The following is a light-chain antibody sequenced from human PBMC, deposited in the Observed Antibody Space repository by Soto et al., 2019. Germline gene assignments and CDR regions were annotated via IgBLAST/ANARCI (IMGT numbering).Light chain of an antibody. V-gene: IGLV2-14*01. CDR1: SSDVGGYNY. CDR2: GVS. CDR3: SSYTSTNTVI. Sequence: QSALTQPASVSGSPGQSIAISCTGTSSDVGGYNYVSWYRQHAGKAPKLMIYGVSYRPSGISNRFSGSKSGNTASLTISGLQTEDEADYYCSSYTSTNTVIFGGGTKVTVL. J-gene: IGLJ2*01.